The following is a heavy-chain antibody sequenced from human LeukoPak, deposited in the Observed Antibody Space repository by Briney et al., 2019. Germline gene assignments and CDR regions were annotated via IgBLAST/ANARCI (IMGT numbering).Heavy chain of an antibody. J-gene: IGHJ3*02. Sequence: ASVKVSCKASGYTFTGYYMHWVRQAPGQGLEWMGWINPNSGGTNCAQKFQGWVTMTRDTSISTAYMELSRLRSDDTAVYYCARARLWFGEQDAFDIWGQGTMVTVSS. V-gene: IGHV1-2*04. CDR3: ARARLWFGEQDAFDI. CDR2: INPNSGGT. CDR1: GYTFTGYY. D-gene: IGHD3-10*01.